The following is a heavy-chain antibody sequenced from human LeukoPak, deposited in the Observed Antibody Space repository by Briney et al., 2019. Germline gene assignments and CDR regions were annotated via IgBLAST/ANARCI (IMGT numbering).Heavy chain of an antibody. D-gene: IGHD3-22*01. J-gene: IGHJ4*02. Sequence: SVKVSCKASGGTFSSYAISWVRQAPGQGLEWMGRIIPIFGTANYAQKFQGRVTITTDESTSTAYMELSSLRSEDTAVYYCARVPYYYDSSGYYDYWGQGTLVTVSS. CDR1: GGTFSSYA. V-gene: IGHV1-69*05. CDR3: ARVPYYYDSSGYYDY. CDR2: IIPIFGTA.